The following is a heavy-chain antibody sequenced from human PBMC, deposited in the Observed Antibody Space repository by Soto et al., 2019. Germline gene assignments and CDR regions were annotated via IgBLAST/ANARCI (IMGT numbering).Heavy chain of an antibody. D-gene: IGHD2-2*02. Sequence: GGSLRLSCAATGFNFDDYSMHWVRQAPGKGLEWVSLINWDGSNNYYADSVKGRCTISRDNSRNSVYLEMNSLRTEDTAVYYCARGGVGRYCSSSSCYTWVFDYWGQGTLVTVSS. V-gene: IGHV3-43*01. CDR1: GFNFDDYS. J-gene: IGHJ4*02. CDR3: ARGGVGRYCSSSSCYTWVFDY. CDR2: INWDGSNN.